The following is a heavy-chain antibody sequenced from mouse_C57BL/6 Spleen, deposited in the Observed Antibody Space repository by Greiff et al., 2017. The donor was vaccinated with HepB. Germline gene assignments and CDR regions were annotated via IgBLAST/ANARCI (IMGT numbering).Heavy chain of an antibody. CDR3: ASAPYYGNHRGYFDV. J-gene: IGHJ1*03. CDR1: GFTFSDYG. V-gene: IGHV5-17*01. CDR2: ISSGSSTI. D-gene: IGHD2-10*01. Sequence: EVKVEESGGGLVKPGGSLKLSCAASGFTFSDYGMHWVRQAPEKGLEWVAYISSGSSTIYYADTVKGRFTISRDNAKNTLFLQMTSLRSEDTAMYYCASAPYYGNHRGYFDVWGTGTTVTVSS.